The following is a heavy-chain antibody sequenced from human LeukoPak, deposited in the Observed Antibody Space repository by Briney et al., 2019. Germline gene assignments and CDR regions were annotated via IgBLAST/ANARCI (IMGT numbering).Heavy chain of an antibody. V-gene: IGHV3-15*07. J-gene: IGHJ4*02. D-gene: IGHD3-10*01. Sequence: GGSLRLSCSASGLTVTNAWMNWVRQAPGEGMDWVGRIASKTDGGATDYAAPVKGRFTISRDDSKNTLNLQMNSLKTEDTAVYYCTTGIRGDWGQGTLVTVSS. CDR3: TTGIRGD. CDR1: GLTVTNAW. CDR2: IASKTDGGAT.